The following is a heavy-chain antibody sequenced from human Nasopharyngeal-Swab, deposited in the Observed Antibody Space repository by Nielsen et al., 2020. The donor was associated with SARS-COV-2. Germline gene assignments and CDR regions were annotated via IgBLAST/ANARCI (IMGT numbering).Heavy chain of an antibody. CDR2: ISYDGSNK. J-gene: IGHJ4*02. V-gene: IGHV3-30*18. CDR1: GFTFSSYG. Sequence: GESLKISCVVSGFTFSSYGMHWVRQAPGKGLEWVGLISYDGSNKYHADYVKGRFTISRDNSKNTLYLQLNSLRVEDTAVYYCVKDHMCLFPHYYWGQGTLVTVS. D-gene: IGHD2-21*01. CDR3: VKDHMCLFPHYY.